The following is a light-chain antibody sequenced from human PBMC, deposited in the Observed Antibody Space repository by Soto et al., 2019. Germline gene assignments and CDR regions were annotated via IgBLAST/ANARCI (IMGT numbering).Light chain of an antibody. CDR3: QVVNTYLASIT. CDR2: AAS. V-gene: IGKV1-9*01. J-gene: IGKJ3*01. CDR1: QDISNF. Sequence: IQLTQSPSSLSASVGDRVIITCRASQDISNFLAWYQQKPGKAPQLLIYAASTLQTGVPSRFSGSGSGTDFNLTISSLQPEDYATYYCQVVNTYLASITFGPGTKVDV.